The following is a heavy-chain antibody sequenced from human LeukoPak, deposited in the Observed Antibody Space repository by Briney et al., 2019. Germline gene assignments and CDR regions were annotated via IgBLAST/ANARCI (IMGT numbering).Heavy chain of an antibody. Sequence: PSETLSLTCTVSGYSISSGYYCVWIRQAPDKGLEWIGSLHHSGKTYYNPSLKSRVTISLDTPEIQFSLKLTSMTAADTAVYYCARGRLDGSYYFDYWGQGTLVAVSS. V-gene: IGHV4-38-2*02. CDR2: LHHSGKT. J-gene: IGHJ4*02. CDR3: ARGRLDGSYYFDY. CDR1: GYSISSGYY. D-gene: IGHD2-15*01.